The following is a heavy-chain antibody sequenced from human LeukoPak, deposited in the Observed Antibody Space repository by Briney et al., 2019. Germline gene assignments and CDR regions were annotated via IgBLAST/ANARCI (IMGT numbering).Heavy chain of an antibody. CDR3: ARDRGGYNYIAFADY. Sequence: SVKVSCKASGGTFSSYAISWVRQAPGQGLEWMGRIIPILGIANYAQKFQGRVTITADKSTSTAYMELSSLRSEDTAVYYCARDRGGYNYIAFADYWGQGTLVTVSS. V-gene: IGHV1-69*04. CDR1: GGTFSSYA. J-gene: IGHJ4*02. CDR2: IIPILGIA. D-gene: IGHD5-12*01.